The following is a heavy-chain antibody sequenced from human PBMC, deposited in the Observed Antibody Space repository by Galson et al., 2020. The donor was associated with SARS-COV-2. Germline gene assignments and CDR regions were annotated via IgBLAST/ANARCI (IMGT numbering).Heavy chain of an antibody. CDR2: ISYDGSNK. Sequence: TGGSLRLSCAASGFTFSSYGMYWVRQAPGKGLEWVAVISYDGSNKYYADSVKGRFTISRDNSKNTLYLQMNSLRAADTAVYYCAKASRDSSGYSLCFDYWGQGTLVTVSS. CDR1: GFTFSSYG. J-gene: IGHJ4*02. V-gene: IGHV3-30*18. D-gene: IGHD3-22*01. CDR3: AKASRDSSGYSLCFDY.